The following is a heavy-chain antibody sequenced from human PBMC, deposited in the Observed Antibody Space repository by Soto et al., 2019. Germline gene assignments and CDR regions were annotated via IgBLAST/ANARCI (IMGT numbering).Heavy chain of an antibody. V-gene: IGHV1-69*12. J-gene: IGHJ5*02. CDR1: GGTFSSYA. Sequence: QVQLVQSGAEVKKPGSSVKVSCKASGGTFSSYAISWVRQAPGQGLEWMGGIIPIFGTANYAQKFQGRVTITADESTSTAYMEIRSLRSEDTAVYYCARDHGPRAAAGWFDPWGQGTLVTVSS. D-gene: IGHD6-13*01. CDR2: IIPIFGTA. CDR3: ARDHGPRAAAGWFDP.